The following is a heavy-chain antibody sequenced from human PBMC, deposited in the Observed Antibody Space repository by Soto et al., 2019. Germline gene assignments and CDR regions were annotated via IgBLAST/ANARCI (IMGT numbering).Heavy chain of an antibody. V-gene: IGHV3-11*05. CDR3: ARDADILTGSDAFDI. CDR1: AFTFSDYY. Sequence: PGGSLRLSCAASAFTFSDYYMSWIRQAPGKGLEWVSYISSSSSYTNYADFVKGRFTISRDNAKNSLYLQMNSLRAEDTAVYYCARDADILTGSDAFDIWGQGTMVTVSS. J-gene: IGHJ3*02. D-gene: IGHD3-9*01. CDR2: ISSSSSYT.